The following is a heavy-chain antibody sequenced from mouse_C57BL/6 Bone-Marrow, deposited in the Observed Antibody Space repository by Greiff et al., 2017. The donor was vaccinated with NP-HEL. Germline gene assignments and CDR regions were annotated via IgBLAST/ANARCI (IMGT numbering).Heavy chain of an antibody. D-gene: IGHD1-1*01. Sequence: QVQLQQSGPGILQPSQTLSLTCSFSGFSLSTFGMGVGWIRQPSGKGLEWLAHIWWDDDKYYNPALKSRLTISKDTSKNQVFLKIANVDTADTATYYCARVITTVVAHWYFDVWGTGTTVTVSS. CDR3: ARVITTVVAHWYFDV. V-gene: IGHV8-8*01. CDR2: IWWDDDK. J-gene: IGHJ1*03. CDR1: GFSLSTFGMG.